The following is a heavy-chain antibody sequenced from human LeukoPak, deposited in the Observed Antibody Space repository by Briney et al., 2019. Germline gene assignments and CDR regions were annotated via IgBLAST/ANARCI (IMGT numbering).Heavy chain of an antibody. Sequence: PSETLSLTCNVSGGSISSSSYYWGWIRQPPGKGLEWLGNVYYTGTTYYNPSLESRVTISVDTSKNQFSLKLSSVTAADTAVYYCARDWDKFGELSCYWGQGTLVTVSS. CDR2: VYYTGTT. V-gene: IGHV4-39*07. J-gene: IGHJ4*02. CDR3: ARDWDKFGELSCY. D-gene: IGHD3-10*01. CDR1: GGSISSSSYY.